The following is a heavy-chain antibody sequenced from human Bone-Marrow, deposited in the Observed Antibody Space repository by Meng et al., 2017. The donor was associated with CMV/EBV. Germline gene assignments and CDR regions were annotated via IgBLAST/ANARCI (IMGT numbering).Heavy chain of an antibody. CDR1: GLIFSTYG. Sequence: GESLKISCAASGLIFSTYGMHWVRQAPGKGLEWVAVISNDGSNKYYGDSVKGRFTISRDNAKNSLYLQMNSLRAEDTAVYYCARDRYYYDSSGYYCDYWGQGTLVTVSS. J-gene: IGHJ4*02. CDR3: ARDRYYYDSSGYYCDY. CDR2: ISNDGSNK. D-gene: IGHD3-22*01. V-gene: IGHV3-30-3*01.